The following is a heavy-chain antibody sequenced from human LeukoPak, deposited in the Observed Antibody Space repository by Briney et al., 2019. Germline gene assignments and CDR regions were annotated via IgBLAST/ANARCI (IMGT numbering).Heavy chain of an antibody. J-gene: IGHJ4*02. V-gene: IGHV4-39*01. CDR2: IYYSGST. CDR1: GGSISSSSYY. D-gene: IGHD1-14*01. CDR3: ARHRRRATGGFDY. Sequence: SETLSLTCTVSGGSISSSSYYWGWIRQPPGKGLEWIGSIYYSGSTYYNPSLKSRVTISVDTSKNQFPLKLSSVTAADTAAYYCARHRRRATGGFDYWGQGTLVTVSS.